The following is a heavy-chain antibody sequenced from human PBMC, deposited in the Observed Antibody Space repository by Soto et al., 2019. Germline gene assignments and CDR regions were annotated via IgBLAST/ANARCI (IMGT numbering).Heavy chain of an antibody. V-gene: IGHV1-46*01. D-gene: IGHD2-21*02. CDR3: ARGGHVVVVTAALDY. J-gene: IGHJ4*02. CDR1: GDTFTDYY. CDR2: VNPSGGHT. Sequence: QVQLMQSGAEVKKPGASVKVSCKASGDTFTDYYIHWVRQAPGQGLEWMGTVNPSGGHTTYAQHFLGRVTMTRDTSSSILYMELTSLTSGDTDVYDCARGGHVVVVTAALDYWGQGTLVTVSS.